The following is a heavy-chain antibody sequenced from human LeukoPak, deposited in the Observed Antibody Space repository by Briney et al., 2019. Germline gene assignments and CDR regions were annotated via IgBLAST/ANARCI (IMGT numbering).Heavy chain of an antibody. CDR3: ARDSPWLRRGHGAFDI. D-gene: IGHD5-12*01. CDR2: ISSSGSTI. V-gene: IGHV3-48*04. CDR1: GFTFSSYA. Sequence: GGSLRLSCAASGFTFSSYAMHWVRQAPGKGLEWVSYISSSGSTIYYADSVKGRFTISRDNAKNSLYLQMNSLRAEDTAVYYCARDSPWLRRGHGAFDIWGQGTMVTVSS. J-gene: IGHJ3*02.